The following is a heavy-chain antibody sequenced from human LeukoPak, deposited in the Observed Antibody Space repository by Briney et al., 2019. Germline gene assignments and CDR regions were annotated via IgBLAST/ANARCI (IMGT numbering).Heavy chain of an antibody. Sequence: PSETLSLTCTVSGGSISSSSYFWDWIRQPPGKGLEWIGSIYHSGSTYYNPSLKSRVTISVDTSKNQFSLKLSSVTAADTAVYYCAAGADYYYMDVWGKGTTVTISS. CDR2: IYHSGST. CDR1: GGSISSSSYF. D-gene: IGHD4/OR15-4a*01. J-gene: IGHJ6*03. V-gene: IGHV4-39*07. CDR3: AAGADYYYMDV.